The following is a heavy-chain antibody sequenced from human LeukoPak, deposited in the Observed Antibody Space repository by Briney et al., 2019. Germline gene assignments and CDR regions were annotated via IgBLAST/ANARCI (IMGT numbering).Heavy chain of an antibody. CDR2: ISSSSSYI. D-gene: IGHD3-10*01. J-gene: IGHJ4*02. CDR1: GLTFSSYS. V-gene: IGHV3-21*01. Sequence: GGSLRLSCAASGLTFSSYSMNWVRQAPARGVEWVSSISSSSSYIYYADSVKGRFTIYRDNAKTSLYLQMISLRAEDTAVYYCARSITMVRGVITYFDYWGQGTLVTVSS. CDR3: ARSITMVRGVITYFDY.